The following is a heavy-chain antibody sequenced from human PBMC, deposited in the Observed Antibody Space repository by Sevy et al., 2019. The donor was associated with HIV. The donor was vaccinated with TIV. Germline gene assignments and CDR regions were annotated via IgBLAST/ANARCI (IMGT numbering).Heavy chain of an antibody. J-gene: IGHJ3*02. V-gene: IGHV3-66*01. CDR2: IYSGGSK. CDR3: ARDQDYYDSSGYYPSDAFDI. D-gene: IGHD3-22*01. CDR1: GFTFSSYA. Sequence: GGSLRLSCAASGFTFSSYAMNWVRQAPGKGLEWVSVIYSGGSKYYADSVKGRLTISRDNSKNTLYLQMNSLRAEDTAVYYCARDQDYYDSSGYYPSDAFDIWGQGTMVTVSS.